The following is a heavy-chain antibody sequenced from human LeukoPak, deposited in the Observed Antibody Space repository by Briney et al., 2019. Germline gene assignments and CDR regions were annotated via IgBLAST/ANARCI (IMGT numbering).Heavy chain of an antibody. D-gene: IGHD4-11*01. CDR3: ATSGYSNIDY. J-gene: IGHJ4*02. Sequence: GGSLRLSCAASGFVFSSNSMIWVRQAPRKGLEWVSYISSSSTIYYADSVKGRFTISRDNAKNSLYLQMNSLRAEDTAVYYCATSGYSNIDYWGQGTLVTVPS. CDR2: ISSSSTI. V-gene: IGHV3-48*04. CDR1: GFVFSSNS.